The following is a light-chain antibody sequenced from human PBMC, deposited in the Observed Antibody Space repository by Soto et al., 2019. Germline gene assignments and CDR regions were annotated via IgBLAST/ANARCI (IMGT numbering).Light chain of an antibody. J-gene: IGLJ2*01. CDR1: SSHIGNNY. CDR3: GTWDSSLSVVV. V-gene: IGLV1-51*01. CDR2: DNN. Sequence: QSVLTQSPSVSAAPGQKVTISVSGSSSHIGNNYVSWYQQLPGTAPKLLIYDNNKRPSGIPDRFAGSKSGTSVTLGITGPQTGDEADYYCGTWDSSLSVVVFGGGTKVTVL.